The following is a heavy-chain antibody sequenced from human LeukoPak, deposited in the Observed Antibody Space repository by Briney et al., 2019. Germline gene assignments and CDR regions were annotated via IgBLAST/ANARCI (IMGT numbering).Heavy chain of an antibody. CDR2: IYYSGST. D-gene: IGHD6-19*01. CDR1: GGSISSGSYY. CDR3: ARDRRTKIAVAGNAFDI. V-gene: IGHV4-39*07. J-gene: IGHJ3*02. Sequence: SETLSLTCTVSGGSISSGSYYWSWIRQPAGKGLEWIGSIYYSGSTNYNPSLKSRVTISVDTSKNQFSLKLSSVTAADTAVYYCARDRRTKIAVAGNAFDIWGQGTMVTVSS.